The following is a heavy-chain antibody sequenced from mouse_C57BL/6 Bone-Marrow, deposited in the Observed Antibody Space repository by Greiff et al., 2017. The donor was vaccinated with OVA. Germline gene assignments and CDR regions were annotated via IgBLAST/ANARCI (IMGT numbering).Heavy chain of an antibody. CDR1: GYSITSDY. Sequence: EVKVVESGPGLAKPSQTLSLTCSVTGYSITSDYWNWIRKFPGNKLEYMGYISYSGSTYYNPSLKSRISITRDTSKNQYYLQLNSVTTEDTATYYCARYSNSYYYAMDYWGQGTSVTVSS. D-gene: IGHD2-5*01. CDR2: ISYSGST. CDR3: ARYSNSYYYAMDY. V-gene: IGHV3-8*01. J-gene: IGHJ4*01.